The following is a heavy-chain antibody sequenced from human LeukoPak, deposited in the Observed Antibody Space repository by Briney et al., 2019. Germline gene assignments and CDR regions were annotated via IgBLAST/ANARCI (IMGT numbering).Heavy chain of an antibody. J-gene: IGHJ5*02. V-gene: IGHV4-34*01. CDR3: ARPLGYCSDSRCPQSWFDP. D-gene: IGHD2-15*01. Sequence: SETQSLTCAVSGGSFSGYYWTWIRQPPGKGLEWIGEINHSGRTNYNPSLKSRVIISVDTSKNQFSLRLNSVTAADTAVYYCARPLGYCSDSRCPQSWFDPWGQGTLVTVSS. CDR2: INHSGRT. CDR1: GGSFSGYY.